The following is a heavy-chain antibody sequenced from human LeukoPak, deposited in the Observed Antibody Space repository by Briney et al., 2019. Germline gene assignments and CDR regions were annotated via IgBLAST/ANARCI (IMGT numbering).Heavy chain of an antibody. V-gene: IGHV1-18*01. Sequence: ASVKVSCKASGGTFSSYAISWVRQAPGQGLEWMGWISAYNGNTNYAQKLQGRVTMTTDTSTSTAYMELRSLRSDDTAVYYCARAGLGYCSGGSCYSFFDYWGQGTLVTVSS. D-gene: IGHD2-15*01. CDR1: GGTFSSYA. CDR2: ISAYNGNT. CDR3: ARAGLGYCSGGSCYSFFDY. J-gene: IGHJ4*02.